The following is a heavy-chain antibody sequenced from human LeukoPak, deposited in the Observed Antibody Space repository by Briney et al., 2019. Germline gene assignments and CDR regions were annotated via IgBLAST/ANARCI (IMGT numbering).Heavy chain of an antibody. J-gene: IGHJ5*02. D-gene: IGHD3-22*01. Sequence: PGGSLRLSCAASGFTFSSYWMSWVRQAPGKGLEWVANIKQDGSEKYYVDSVKGRFTISRDNSKNTLYLQMNSLRAEDTAVYYCAKGDDYYDSSGYLAWGQGTLVTVSS. V-gene: IGHV3-7*03. CDR2: IKQDGSEK. CDR1: GFTFSSYW. CDR3: AKGDDYYDSSGYLA.